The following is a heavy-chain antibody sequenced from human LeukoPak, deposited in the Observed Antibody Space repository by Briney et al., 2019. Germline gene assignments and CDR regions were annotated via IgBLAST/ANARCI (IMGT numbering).Heavy chain of an antibody. CDR2: VYASGTT. CDR3: ARDRAYGDYFTWFDP. J-gene: IGHJ5*02. V-gene: IGHV4-4*07. D-gene: IGHD4-17*01. CDR1: GGSLSSYD. Sequence: SETLSLTCTVSGGSLSSYDWSWIRQPAGKGLKWIGRVYASGTTNYNPSLKSRVTMSVDTSRNQLSLKLSSVAAADTAVYYCARDRAYGDYFTWFDPWGQGTLVTVSS.